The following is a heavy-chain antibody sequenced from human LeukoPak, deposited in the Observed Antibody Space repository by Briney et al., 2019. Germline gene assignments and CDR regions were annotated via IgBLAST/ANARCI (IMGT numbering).Heavy chain of an antibody. CDR2: ISWNSGNI. CDR3: AKDRAGYCSGGSCYRSDY. D-gene: IGHD2-15*01. J-gene: IGHJ4*02. CDR1: GFIFDDYG. V-gene: IGHV3-9*01. Sequence: GRSLRLSCAASGFIFDDYGMHWVRQAPGKGLEWVSGISWNSGNIAYADSVTGRFTISRDNAKNSLYLQMNSLRAEDTAVYYCAKDRAGYCSGGSCYRSDYWGQGTLVTVSS.